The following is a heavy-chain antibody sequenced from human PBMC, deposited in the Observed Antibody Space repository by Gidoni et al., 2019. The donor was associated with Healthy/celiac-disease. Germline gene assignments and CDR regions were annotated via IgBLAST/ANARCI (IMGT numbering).Heavy chain of an antibody. J-gene: IGHJ4*02. CDR2: ISYDGSNK. V-gene: IGHV3-30*04. Sequence: QVQLVASGGGVVQPGRSLRLSCAASGFTFSSYAMPWVRQAPGKGLEWVAVISYDGSNKYYADSVKGRFTISRDNSKNTLYLQMNSLRAEDTAVYYCARAQSRIVVVTAVDYWGQGTLVTVSS. D-gene: IGHD2-21*02. CDR3: ARAQSRIVVVTAVDY. CDR1: GFTFSSYA.